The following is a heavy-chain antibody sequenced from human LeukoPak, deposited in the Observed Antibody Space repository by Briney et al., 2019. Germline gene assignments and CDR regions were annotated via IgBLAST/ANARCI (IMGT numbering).Heavy chain of an antibody. Sequence: PGGSLRLSCAASGFTFDAYAMSWVRQVPGKGLEWVSSIDWTGAKIGYADSVKGRFTISRDNAKNSLYLQMNSLRAEDTAVYYCAELGITMIGGVWGKGTTVTISS. CDR2: IDWTGAKI. D-gene: IGHD3-10*02. CDR1: GFTFDAYA. CDR3: AELGITMIGGV. V-gene: IGHV3-20*04. J-gene: IGHJ6*04.